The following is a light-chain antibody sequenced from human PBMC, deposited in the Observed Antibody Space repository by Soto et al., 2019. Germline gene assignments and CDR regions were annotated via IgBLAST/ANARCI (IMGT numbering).Light chain of an antibody. V-gene: IGLV2-8*01. CDR2: EVT. CDR1: SGDVGGFNY. J-gene: IGLJ2*01. Sequence: QSALTQPPSASGSPGQSVTISCTQTSGDVGGFNYVSWYQQHPGKAPKLMIYEVTKRPSGVPDRFSGSKSGNTAPLTVSGLQAEDEADYYCSSYAGSNNLVFGGGTKLTVL. CDR3: SSYAGSNNLV.